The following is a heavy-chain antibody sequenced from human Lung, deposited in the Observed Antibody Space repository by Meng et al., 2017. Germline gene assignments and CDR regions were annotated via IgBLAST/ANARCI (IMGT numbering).Heavy chain of an antibody. CDR1: GYTFPDYW. D-gene: IGHD6-13*01. CDR3: ARDEDISAAGKLFGDY. V-gene: IGHV1-2*06. J-gene: IGHJ4*02. CDR2: INPKSGDT. Sequence: VHLGQSGAKVKKPGALVKVSCKASGYTFPDYWLHWVRRAPGQGLEWMGRINPKSGDTHYAQRFQGRVTMTGDTSISTAYMELSGLRSDDTAMYYCARDEDISAAGKLFGDYWGQGTLVTVSS.